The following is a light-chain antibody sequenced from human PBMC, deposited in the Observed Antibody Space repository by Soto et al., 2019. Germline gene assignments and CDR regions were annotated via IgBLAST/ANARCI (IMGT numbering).Light chain of an antibody. CDR3: GSHAGNSNLV. Sequence: QSALAQPPSASGSPGQSVTISCTGSGSDIGAYNFVSWYQQHPGKAPKLMIFGVTERPSGVPDRFSGSKSGNTASLTVSGLQADDEAVYYCGSHAGNSNLVFGGGTKLTVL. J-gene: IGLJ3*02. CDR2: GVT. V-gene: IGLV2-8*01. CDR1: GSDIGAYNF.